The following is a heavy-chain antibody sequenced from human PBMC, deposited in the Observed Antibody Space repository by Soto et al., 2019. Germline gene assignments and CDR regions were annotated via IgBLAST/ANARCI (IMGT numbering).Heavy chain of an antibody. D-gene: IGHD6-13*01. Sequence: QVQLVESGGGVVQPGRSLRLSCAASGFTFSSYGMHWVRQAPGKGLEWVAVISYDGSNKYYADSVKGRFTISRDNSKNTLYLQMNSLRAEDTAVYYCANGELSSWSSGYYYGMDVWGQGTTVTVSS. CDR3: ANGELSSWSSGYYYGMDV. CDR1: GFTFSSYG. J-gene: IGHJ6*02. CDR2: ISYDGSNK. V-gene: IGHV3-30*18.